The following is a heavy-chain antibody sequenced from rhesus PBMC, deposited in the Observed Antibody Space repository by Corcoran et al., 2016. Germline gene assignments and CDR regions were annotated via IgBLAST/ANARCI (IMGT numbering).Heavy chain of an antibody. CDR3: ASAGNWNYGGFDY. CDR1: GGSISSSY. CDR2: IYGSGSRT. Sequence: QLQLQESGPGLVKPSETLSVTCAVSGGSISSSYWSWIRQAQGKGLEGVGYIYGSGSRTNYNPSLRSRVTLSVDTSKNKLSLKLSSVNAADTAVYYCASAGNWNYGGFDYWGQGVLVTVSS. V-gene: IGHV4-169*02. D-gene: IGHD1-26*01. J-gene: IGHJ4*01.